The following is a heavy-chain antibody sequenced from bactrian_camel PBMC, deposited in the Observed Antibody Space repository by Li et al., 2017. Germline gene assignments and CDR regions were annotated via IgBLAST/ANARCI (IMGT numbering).Heavy chain of an antibody. CDR1: TYASHC. J-gene: IGHJ4*01. V-gene: IGHV3S55*01. CDR2: IDRDGST. Sequence: QVQLVESGGGSVQAGGSLTLSCAFTYASHCMAWFRQAPGKEREAVAAIDRDGSTSYHAQVKGRFTISQRNAGTTLSLQMNSLRPEDTAMYYCAAVPRGFGTWGTDEDNYWGQGTQVTVS. CDR3: AAVPRGFGTWGTDEDNY. D-gene: IGHD6*01.